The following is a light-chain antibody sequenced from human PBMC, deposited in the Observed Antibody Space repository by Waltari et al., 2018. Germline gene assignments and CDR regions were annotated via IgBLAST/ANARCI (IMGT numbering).Light chain of an antibody. CDR3: AAWDDSLNGYV. CDR1: SSNIGSNT. Sequence: QSVLTQPPSASGAPGRRVTISCSGSSSNIGSNTVNWYQQLPGTAPTHLIYRKNQRPSGVPDLFSASKYGTSASLAISGLQSEDEADYYCAAWDDSLNGYVFGTGTKVSVL. J-gene: IGLJ1*01. V-gene: IGLV1-44*01. CDR2: RKN.